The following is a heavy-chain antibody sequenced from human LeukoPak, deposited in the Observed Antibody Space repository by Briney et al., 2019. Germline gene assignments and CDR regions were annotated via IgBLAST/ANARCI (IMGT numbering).Heavy chain of an antibody. CDR2: IIPIFGTA. CDR1: GGTFSSYA. Sequence: SVKVSCKASGGTFSSYAISWVRQAPGQGLEWMGRIIPIFGTANYAQKFQGRVTITTDESTSTAYMELSSLRSEDTAVYYCARAIAYCGGDCYSRRDYYYYYMGVWGKGTTVTVSS. J-gene: IGHJ6*03. D-gene: IGHD2-21*02. V-gene: IGHV1-69*05. CDR3: ARAIAYCGGDCYSRRDYYYYYMGV.